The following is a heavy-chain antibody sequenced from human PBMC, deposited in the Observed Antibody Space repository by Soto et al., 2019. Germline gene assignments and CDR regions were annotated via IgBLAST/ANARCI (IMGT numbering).Heavy chain of an antibody. V-gene: IGHV1-46*01. J-gene: IGHJ6*02. CDR2: IHPTGGIT. CDR1: GYTFSMHY. D-gene: IGHD6-19*01. Sequence: QVQLVQSGAVVKKPGASVTLSCKASGYTFSMHYIHWVRQAPGQGLEWMGMIHPTGGITNYAQRFKGRVTLTRDTSTSTVYMELSSLRSEDTALYYCARVKRGSNSAWYNYMDVWGQGTTVTVSS. CDR3: ARVKRGSNSAWYNYMDV.